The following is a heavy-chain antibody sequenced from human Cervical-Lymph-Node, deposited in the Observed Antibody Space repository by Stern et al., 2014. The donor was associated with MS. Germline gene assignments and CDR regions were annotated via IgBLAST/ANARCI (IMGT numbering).Heavy chain of an antibody. V-gene: IGHV3-23*04. CDR2: IGGSGDST. CDR1: GFTFSSSA. D-gene: IGHD3-22*01. CDR3: AKDDYYYDSGGYLGWFDS. Sequence: VQLVQSGGGLVQPGGSLRLSCAASGFTFSSSAMSWVRQAPGKGLEWVSAIGGSGDSTYYGDSVKGRFTISRDNSKNTLYLQMNSLRAEDTAVYYCAKDDYYYDSGGYLGWFDSWGQGTLVTVSS. J-gene: IGHJ5*01.